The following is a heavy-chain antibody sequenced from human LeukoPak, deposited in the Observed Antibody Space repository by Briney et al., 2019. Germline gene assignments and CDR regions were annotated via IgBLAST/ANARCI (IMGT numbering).Heavy chain of an antibody. CDR1: GFTFSSYA. Sequence: PGGSLRLSCAASGFTFSSYAMSWVRQAPGKGLEWVSAISGSGGGTYYADSVKGRFTISRDNSKNTLYLQMNSLRAEDTAVYYCAKTPYGSGSYYFDYWGQGTLVTVSS. CDR2: ISGSGGGT. J-gene: IGHJ4*02. V-gene: IGHV3-23*01. CDR3: AKTPYGSGSYYFDY. D-gene: IGHD3-10*01.